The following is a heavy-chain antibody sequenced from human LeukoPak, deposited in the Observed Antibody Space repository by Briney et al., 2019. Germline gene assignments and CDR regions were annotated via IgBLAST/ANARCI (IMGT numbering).Heavy chain of an antibody. J-gene: IGHJ4*02. CDR3: ARANWAGIEAPVTDY. Sequence: GGSLRLSCAASGFTFSSYVMHWVRQAPGKGLEWVAVISYDGSNKYYADSVKGRFTISRDNSKNTLFLQMNSLRTEDTAVYFCARANWAGIEAPVTDYSGQGTLVTVSS. CDR2: ISYDGSNK. V-gene: IGHV3-30-3*01. D-gene: IGHD7-27*01. CDR1: GFTFSSYV.